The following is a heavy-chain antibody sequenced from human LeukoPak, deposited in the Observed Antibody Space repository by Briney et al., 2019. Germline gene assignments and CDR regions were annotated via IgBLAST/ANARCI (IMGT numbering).Heavy chain of an antibody. CDR3: ARENANRGSSWGYDYFGMDV. D-gene: IGHD6-13*01. CDR2: MNPYSGIT. J-gene: IGHJ6*02. CDR1: GYTFTSSYD. Sequence: EASVKVSCKASGYTFTSSYDINWVRQAPGQGLEWMGWMNPYSGITGYTQKFQGRVTMTRDTSISTAYMELSSLTSEDTAVYFCARENANRGSSWGYDYFGMDVWGQGTAVTVSS. V-gene: IGHV1-8*01.